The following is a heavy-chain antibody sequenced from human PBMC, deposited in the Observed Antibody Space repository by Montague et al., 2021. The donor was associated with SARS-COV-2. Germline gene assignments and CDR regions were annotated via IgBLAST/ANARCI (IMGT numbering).Heavy chain of an antibody. Sequence: SLRLSCAGSGFTLSSNYMTLFRQTPGKRLQWVSVIYVANTYYADSVKGRFTISRDDSRNTLHLQMDSLRADDTAVYFCARGGSHLGELSFDYWGQGTLVTASS. D-gene: IGHD3-16*02. CDR3: ARGGSHLGELSFDY. V-gene: IGHV3-53*01. CDR1: GFTLSSNY. J-gene: IGHJ4*02. CDR2: IYVANT.